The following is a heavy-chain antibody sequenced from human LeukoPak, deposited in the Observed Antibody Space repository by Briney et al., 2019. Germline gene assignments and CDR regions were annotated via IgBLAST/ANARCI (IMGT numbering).Heavy chain of an antibody. CDR3: ARDERAYARLA. J-gene: IGHJ5*02. D-gene: IGHD1-1*01. V-gene: IGHV1-2*02. CDR1: GYTFTRYY. CDR2: INPNRGGI. Sequence: ASVKVSCKASGYTFTRYYVHGGRQAPGQGGEGRGWINPNRGGIDNAQRSQGRVTIPSHTSITTTYLQLSRLRSDDTAVYSCARDERAYARLAWGQGTLVTVSS.